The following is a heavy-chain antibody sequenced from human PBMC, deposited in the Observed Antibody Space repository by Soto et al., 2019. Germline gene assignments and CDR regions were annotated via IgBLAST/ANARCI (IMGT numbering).Heavy chain of an antibody. Sequence: HVQLVQSGAEVKKPGSSVTISCKASGGTFSNYVVNWVRQAPGQGLEWMGRIIPISGAANYAQKFQGRVTITADKSTSTSYMELSSLRSEDTAVYYCARDMTRTVVPYFDFWGQGTLVTVSS. V-gene: IGHV1-69*06. CDR1: GGTFSNYV. CDR2: IIPISGAA. CDR3: ARDMTRTVVPYFDF. D-gene: IGHD1-7*01. J-gene: IGHJ4*02.